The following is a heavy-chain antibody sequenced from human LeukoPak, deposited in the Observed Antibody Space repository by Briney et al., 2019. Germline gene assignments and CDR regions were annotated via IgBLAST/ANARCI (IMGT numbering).Heavy chain of an antibody. Sequence: GGSLRLSCAASGFTFSSYWMHWVRQAPGKGLVWVSRINSDGSSTSYADSVKGRFTISRDNAKNTLYLQMNSLRAEDTAVYYCARGFGYNWDYYYYMDVWGKGTTVTVSS. CDR3: ARGFGYNWDYYYYMDV. D-gene: IGHD5-24*01. V-gene: IGHV3-74*01. CDR1: GFTFSSYW. J-gene: IGHJ6*03. CDR2: INSDGSST.